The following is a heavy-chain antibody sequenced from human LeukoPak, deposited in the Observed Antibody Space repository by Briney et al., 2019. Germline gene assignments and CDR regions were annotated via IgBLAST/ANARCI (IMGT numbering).Heavy chain of an antibody. J-gene: IGHJ4*02. CDR2: IYYSGST. D-gene: IGHD3-22*01. V-gene: IGHV4-39*01. CDR3: ASIGDYYDSSGYYAFDY. CDR1: GGSISSSSYY. Sequence: PSETLSLTCTVSGGSISSSSYYWGWIRQPPGKGLEWIGSIYYSGSTYYNPSLKSRVTISVDTSKNQFSLKLSSVTAADTAVYYCASIGDYYDSSGYYAFDYWGQGTLVTVSS.